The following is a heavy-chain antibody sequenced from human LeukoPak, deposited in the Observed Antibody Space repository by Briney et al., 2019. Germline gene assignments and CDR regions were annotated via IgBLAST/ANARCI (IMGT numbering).Heavy chain of an antibody. D-gene: IGHD3-22*01. CDR3: ARAQPGWYYYDSSGYRNAFDY. CDR1: GGTFSSYA. V-gene: IGHV1-69*13. Sequence: ASVKVSCKASGGTFSSYAISWVRQAPGQGLEWMGGIIPIFGTANYAQKFQGRVTITADESTSTAYMELSSLRSEDTAVYYCARAQPGWYYYDSSGYRNAFDYWGQGTLVTVSS. J-gene: IGHJ4*02. CDR2: IIPIFGTA.